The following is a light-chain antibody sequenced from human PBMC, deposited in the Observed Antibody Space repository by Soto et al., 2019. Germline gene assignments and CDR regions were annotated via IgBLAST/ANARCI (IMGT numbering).Light chain of an antibody. CDR3: QQYNSYSLT. V-gene: IGKV1-5*01. CDR2: DAS. J-gene: IGKJ4*01. CDR1: QSISSW. Sequence: DIQMTQSPSTLSASVGDRVTITCRASQSISSWVAWYQQKPGKAPKLLIYDASSLESGVPSRFSGSGSGTEFTLTIISLQPDDFATYYCQQYNSYSLTFGGGTKVDIK.